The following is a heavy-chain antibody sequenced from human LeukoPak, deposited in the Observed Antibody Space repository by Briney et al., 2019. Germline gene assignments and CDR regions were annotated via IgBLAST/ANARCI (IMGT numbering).Heavy chain of an antibody. V-gene: IGHV3-23*01. CDR1: GFTFRNYG. CDR3: AKVGGYCSSTSCFPPGY. CDR2: IANSADNT. J-gene: IGHJ4*02. Sequence: PGGSLRLSCAASGFTFRNYGLTWVRQTPGKGLEWVSSIANSADNTYYAESVKGRFTISRDNSKNTLYLQMNSLRAEDTAVYYCAKVGGYCSSTSCFPPGYWGQGTLVTVSS. D-gene: IGHD2-2*01.